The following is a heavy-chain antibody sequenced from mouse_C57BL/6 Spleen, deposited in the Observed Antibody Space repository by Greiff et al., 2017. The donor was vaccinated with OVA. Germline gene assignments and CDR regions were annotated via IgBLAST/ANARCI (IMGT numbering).Heavy chain of an antibody. D-gene: IGHD3-1*01. V-gene: IGHV5-4*01. Sequence: EVQLVESGGGLVKPGGSLKLSCAASGFTFSSYAMSWVRQTPEQRLEWVATISDGGSYTYYPDNVKGRFTISRDNAKNNLYLQMSHLKSEDTAMYYCARGTAQARRCAYWGQGTLVTVSA. CDR2: ISDGGSYT. J-gene: IGHJ3*01. CDR3: ARGTAQARRCAY. CDR1: GFTFSSYA.